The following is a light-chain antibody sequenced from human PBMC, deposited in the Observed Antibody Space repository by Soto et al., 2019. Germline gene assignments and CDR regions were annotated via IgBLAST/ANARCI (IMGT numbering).Light chain of an antibody. V-gene: IGKV3-20*01. CDR3: QQWRT. Sequence: EIVLTQSPGTLSLSPGERATLSCRASQSVSSSYLAWYQQNPGQAPRLLMYGASSRATGIPDRFSGSGSGTDFTLTISRLEPEDFAVYYCQQWRTFGQGTKVDIK. CDR1: QSVSSSY. J-gene: IGKJ2*01. CDR2: GAS.